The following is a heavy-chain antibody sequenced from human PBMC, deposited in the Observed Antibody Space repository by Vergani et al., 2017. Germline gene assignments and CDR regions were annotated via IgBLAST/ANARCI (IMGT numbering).Heavy chain of an antibody. D-gene: IGHD6-6*01. Sequence: QVQLQESGPGLVKPSETLSLTCTVSGYSISSGYYWGWIRQPPGKGLEWIGSIYHSGSTYYNPSLKSRVTISGDTSKNQFSLKLSSVTAADTAVYYCARVASIAARPPFDYWGQGTLVTVSS. CDR3: ARVASIAARPPFDY. CDR2: IYHSGST. V-gene: IGHV4-38-2*02. CDR1: GYSISSGYY. J-gene: IGHJ4*02.